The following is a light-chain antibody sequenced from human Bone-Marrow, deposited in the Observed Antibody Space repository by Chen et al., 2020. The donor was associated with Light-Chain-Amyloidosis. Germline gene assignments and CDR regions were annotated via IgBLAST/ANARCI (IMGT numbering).Light chain of an antibody. CDR2: THT. CDR1: DLPNQY. J-gene: IGLJ3*02. CDR3: QSVDSDGADRV. V-gene: IGLV3-25*03. Sequence: SYERTQAPSTSLFPVQTARTTCSGDDLPNQYVYWYQQKPGQAPVLIIYTHTERPSGIPERFSGSSAGTTVTLTISGVQAEDEADYYCQSVDSDGADRVFGGGTKLTV.